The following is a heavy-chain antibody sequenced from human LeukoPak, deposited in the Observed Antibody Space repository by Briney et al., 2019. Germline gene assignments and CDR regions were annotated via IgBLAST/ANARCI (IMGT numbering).Heavy chain of an antibody. CDR2: ISGSGGST. CDR3: AASRPQSYCSGGSCRFDY. J-gene: IGHJ4*02. V-gene: IGHV3-23*01. Sequence: GGSLRLSCAASGFTFSSYAMSWVRQAPGKGLEWVSAISGSGGSTYYADSVKGRFTISRDNSKNTLYLQMNSLRAEDTAVYYCAASRPQSYCSGGSCRFDYWGQGTLVTVSS. D-gene: IGHD2-15*01. CDR1: GFTFSSYA.